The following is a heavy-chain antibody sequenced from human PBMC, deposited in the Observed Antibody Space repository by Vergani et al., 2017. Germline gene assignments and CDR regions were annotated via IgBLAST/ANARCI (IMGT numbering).Heavy chain of an antibody. Sequence: QVQLQQWGGGLLKPSETLSLTCVVNGGSFTSYHWTWIRQSPGEGLEWVGDIDHTGRPDYNPSLKIRLTMSINKSRNQFSLSLNSLTATDTAIYFCARANTKSNGHLYYYYYMDVWGQGTAVTVS. CDR3: ARANTKSNGHLYYYYYMDV. J-gene: IGHJ6*03. D-gene: IGHD2-8*01. V-gene: IGHV4-34*01. CDR2: IDHTGRP. CDR1: GGSFTSYH.